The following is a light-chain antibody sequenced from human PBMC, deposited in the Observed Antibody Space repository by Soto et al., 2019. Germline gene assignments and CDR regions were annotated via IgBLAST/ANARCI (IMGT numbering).Light chain of an antibody. CDR3: QQYDIDPWT. Sequence: DIQLTQSPSTLSASVGDRVTITCRASQSISRWLAWYQQKPGKAPKLLIYETSGLESGVPSRFSGSGSGIELNLTISSLQLDDLETYCSQQYDIDPWTFGQGTKVDIK. J-gene: IGKJ1*01. CDR1: QSISRW. CDR2: ETS. V-gene: IGKV1-5*03.